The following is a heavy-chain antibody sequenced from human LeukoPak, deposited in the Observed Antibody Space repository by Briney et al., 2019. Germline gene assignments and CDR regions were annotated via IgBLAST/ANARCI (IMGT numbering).Heavy chain of an antibody. J-gene: IGHJ4*02. Sequence: SETLSLTCAVSGYSTSSSNWWGWIRQPPGKGLEWIGYIYYRGSTYYNPSLKSRVSMSVDTSKNQFSLKLRSVTAVDTAVYWCARYNSDSSGFDYWGQGTLVTVSS. V-gene: IGHV4-28*01. D-gene: IGHD3-22*01. CDR1: GYSTSSSNW. CDR3: ARYNSDSSGFDY. CDR2: IYYRGST.